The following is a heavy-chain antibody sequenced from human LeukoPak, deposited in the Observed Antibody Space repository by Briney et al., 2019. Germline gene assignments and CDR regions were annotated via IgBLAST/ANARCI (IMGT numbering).Heavy chain of an antibody. D-gene: IGHD2-2*01. J-gene: IGHJ3*01. Sequence: GESLKIFCTGSGNNFHNYWVGWVRQMPGKGLECMGIIYPGDSDTRYSPSFQGQVTISADKSISTAYLQWSSLKASDTAMYYCARHDRAYCTSTTCQYDAFDFWGQGTMVTVSS. CDR3: ARHDRAYCTSTTCQYDAFDF. V-gene: IGHV5-51*01. CDR2: IYPGDSDT. CDR1: GNNFHNYW.